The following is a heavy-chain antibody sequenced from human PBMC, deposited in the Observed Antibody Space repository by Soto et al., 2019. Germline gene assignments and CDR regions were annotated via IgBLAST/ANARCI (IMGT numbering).Heavy chain of an antibody. V-gene: IGHV4-61*01. Sequence: SETLSLTCTVSGGSVSSNSYYWSWIRQPPGKGLEWIGYIYYTGTTTYNPSIKSRVTISVDSSKNQFSLNLTSVSAADTAVYYCARLGGFYQSLDSWGQGTLVTVSS. D-gene: IGHD3-22*01. CDR2: IYYTGTT. CDR3: ARLGGFYQSLDS. J-gene: IGHJ5*01. CDR1: GGSVSSNSYY.